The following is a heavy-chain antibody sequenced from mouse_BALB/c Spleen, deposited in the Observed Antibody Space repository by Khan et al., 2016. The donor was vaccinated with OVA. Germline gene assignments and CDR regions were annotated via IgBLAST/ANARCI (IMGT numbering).Heavy chain of an antibody. CDR3: ARDGSHYNYAIDY. V-gene: IGHV3-2*02. CDR1: GYSITSDYA. J-gene: IGHJ4*01. D-gene: IGHD2-3*01. Sequence: EVQLQESGPGLVKPSQSLSLTCTVTGYSITSDYAWNWIRQFPGNKLEWMGYISSSGSTNYNPALKSRISITRDTSKNQFFLQLNSVTTEDTATXYCARDGSHYNYAIDYWGQGTSVTVSS. CDR2: ISSSGST.